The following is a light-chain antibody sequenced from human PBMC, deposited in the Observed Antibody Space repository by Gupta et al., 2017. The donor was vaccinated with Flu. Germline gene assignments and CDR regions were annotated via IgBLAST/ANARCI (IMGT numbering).Light chain of an antibody. Sequence: QSALTQPASVSGSPGQSITISCTGTSNDVGGYNYVSWYQQYAGKAPKLIIYEVTNRPSGVSNRFSGSKSGNTASLTISGLQAEDEGDYYCSSSTASGAPGLCGGGTKLT. V-gene: IGLV2-14*01. J-gene: IGLJ3*02. CDR1: SNDVGGYNY. CDR3: SSSTASGAPGL. CDR2: EVT.